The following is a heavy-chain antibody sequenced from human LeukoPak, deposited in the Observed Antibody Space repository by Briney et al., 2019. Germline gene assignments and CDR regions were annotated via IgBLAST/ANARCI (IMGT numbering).Heavy chain of an antibody. CDR3: ARDAPCGGDCYSSGY. V-gene: IGHV3-53*01. D-gene: IGHD2-21*01. J-gene: IGHJ4*02. CDR1: GFTVSSNY. CDR2: IYSGGST. Sequence: GGSLRLSCAASGFTVSSNYMSWVRQAPGKGLEWVSVIYSGGSTYYADSVKGRFTISRDNSKNTLYLQMNSLRAEDTAVYYCARDAPCGGDCYSSGYWGQGTLVTVSS.